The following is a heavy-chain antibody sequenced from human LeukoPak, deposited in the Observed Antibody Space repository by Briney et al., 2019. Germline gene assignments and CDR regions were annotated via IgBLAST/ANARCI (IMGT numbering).Heavy chain of an antibody. J-gene: IGHJ6*03. CDR1: GFTFSSYE. Sequence: AGGSLRLSCAASGFTFSSYEMNWVRQAPGKGLEWVSYISSSANTIYYADSVKGRFTISRDNAKNSLYLQMNSLRVEDTAVYYCARAQAARADYYYYYMDVWGKGTTVTVSS. CDR3: ARAQAARADYYYYYMDV. V-gene: IGHV3-48*03. D-gene: IGHD6-6*01. CDR2: ISSSANTI.